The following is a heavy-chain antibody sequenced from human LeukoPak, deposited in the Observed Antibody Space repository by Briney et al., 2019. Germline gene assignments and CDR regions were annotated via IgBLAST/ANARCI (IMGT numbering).Heavy chain of an antibody. Sequence: SETLSLTCTVSGGSISSYYWSWIRQPAGKGLEWVGRIYTSGSTNYNPSLKSRVTMSVDTSKNQFFLKLNSVTAADTAVYYCARAAPVLLWFGEEAAFDIWGQGTMVTVSS. CDR2: IYTSGST. CDR3: ARAAPVLLWFGEEAAFDI. V-gene: IGHV4-4*07. CDR1: GGSISSYY. D-gene: IGHD3-10*01. J-gene: IGHJ3*02.